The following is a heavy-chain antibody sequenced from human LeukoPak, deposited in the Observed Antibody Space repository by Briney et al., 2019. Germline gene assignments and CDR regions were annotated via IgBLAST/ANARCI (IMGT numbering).Heavy chain of an antibody. J-gene: IGHJ5*02. Sequence: SETLSLTCLVSGGSISSHYWTWIRQPPGRGLEWIGYISYSGSTNYNPSLKSRVTMSVDTSKNHSSLKLTSVTAADTAVYYCARDKVAVDGPRFDPWGQGTLVTVSS. CDR3: ARDKVAVDGPRFDP. CDR1: GGSISSHY. CDR2: ISYSGST. V-gene: IGHV4-59*11. D-gene: IGHD6-19*01.